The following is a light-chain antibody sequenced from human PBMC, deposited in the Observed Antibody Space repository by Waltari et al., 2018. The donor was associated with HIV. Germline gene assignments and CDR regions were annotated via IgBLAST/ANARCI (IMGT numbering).Light chain of an antibody. CDR2: RNK. Sequence: QSVLTQPPSASGTPGQRVTLSCSGSSPTIGSNYVYWEQQRPGTDPNLREDRNKQRASGVPDRGSSSKSGASASLSIGGLRSEDDADYYCAAWGNSQSLLFGGGTKLTVL. J-gene: IGLJ2*01. CDR3: AAWGNSQSLL. V-gene: IGLV1-47*01. CDR1: SPTIGSNY.